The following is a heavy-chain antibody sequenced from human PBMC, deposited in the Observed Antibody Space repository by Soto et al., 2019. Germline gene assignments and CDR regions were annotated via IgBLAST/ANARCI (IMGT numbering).Heavy chain of an antibody. CDR1: GYTFTSYD. D-gene: IGHD2-8*01. V-gene: IGHV1-8*01. CDR3: ARGRRQVYYYYYYMDV. Sequence: ASVKVSCKASGYTFTSYDINWVRQATGQGLEWMGWMNPNSGNTGYAQKFQGRVTMTRNTSISTAYMELSSLRSEDTAVYYCARGRRQVYYYYYYMDVWGKGTTVTVSS. J-gene: IGHJ6*03. CDR2: MNPNSGNT.